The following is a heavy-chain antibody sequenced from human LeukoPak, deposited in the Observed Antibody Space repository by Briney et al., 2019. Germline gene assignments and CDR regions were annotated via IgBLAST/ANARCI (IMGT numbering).Heavy chain of an antibody. D-gene: IGHD3-9*01. V-gene: IGHV3-48*01. CDR3: ARSLFWDILTPGAFDI. CDR2: ISNSGSTI. CDR1: GFTYSHNG. J-gene: IGHJ3*02. Sequence: GGSLRLSCVASGFTYSHNGMNWVRQAPGKGLEWVSYISNSGSTIYYADSVKGRFTISRDNAKKSLYLQMKSLRAEDTAVYYCARSLFWDILTPGAFDIWGQGTMVTVSS.